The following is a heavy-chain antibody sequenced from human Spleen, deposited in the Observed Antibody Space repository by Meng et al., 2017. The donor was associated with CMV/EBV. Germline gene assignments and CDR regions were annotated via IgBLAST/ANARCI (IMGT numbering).Heavy chain of an antibody. CDR1: GGSFSGYY. D-gene: IGHD4-17*01. CDR2: INHSGST. CDR3: ARGRGYGDYGALY. J-gene: IGHJ4*02. V-gene: IGHV4-34*01. Sequence: QVQLQESGPGLVKPSGTLSRSCAVYGGSFSGYYWSWIRQPPGKGLEWIGEINHSGSTNYNPSLKSRVTISVDTSKNQFSLKLSSVTAADTAVYYCARGRGYGDYGALYWGQGTLVTVSS.